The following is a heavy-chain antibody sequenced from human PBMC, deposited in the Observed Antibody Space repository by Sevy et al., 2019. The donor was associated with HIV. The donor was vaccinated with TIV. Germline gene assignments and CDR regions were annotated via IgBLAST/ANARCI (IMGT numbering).Heavy chain of an antibody. V-gene: IGHV3-23*01. J-gene: IGHJ4*02. CDR3: AREGCTQPHDY. CDR2: FSFGCGRI. Sequence: GGSLRLSCAASGFTFAKYSMSWLRQAPGKGLEWVSTFSFGCGRINYADSVKGRFTISRDDPKNTLYLQMNSLRAEDTATYFCAREGCTQPHDYWGQGTLVTVSS. CDR1: GFTFAKYS.